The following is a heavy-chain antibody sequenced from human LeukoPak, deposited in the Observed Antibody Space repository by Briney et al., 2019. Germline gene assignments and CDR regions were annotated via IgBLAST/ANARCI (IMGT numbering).Heavy chain of an antibody. D-gene: IGHD3-3*01. CDR3: ARAWNGFWSGYYMFDY. CDR1: GFTFSSNS. CDR2: ISSSSSYI. J-gene: IGHJ4*02. Sequence: GGSLRLSCAASGFTFSSNSMDSVRQAPGKGLEWVSSISSSSSYIYYADSVKGRFTISRDNAKNSLYLQMNSLRAEDTAVYYCARAWNGFWSGYYMFDYWGQGTLVTVSS. V-gene: IGHV3-21*01.